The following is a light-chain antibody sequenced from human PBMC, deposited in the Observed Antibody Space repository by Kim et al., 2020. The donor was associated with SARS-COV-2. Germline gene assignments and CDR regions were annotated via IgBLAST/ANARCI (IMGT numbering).Light chain of an antibody. CDR1: KLGDKY. CDR3: QAWDSSVV. CDR2: QDS. J-gene: IGLJ2*01. V-gene: IGLV3-1*01. Sequence: VSVSPGQTASITCSGDKLGDKYACWYQQKPGQSPVLVIYQDSKRPSGIPERFSGSNSGNTATLTISGTQAMDEADYYCQAWDSSVVFGGGTQLTVL.